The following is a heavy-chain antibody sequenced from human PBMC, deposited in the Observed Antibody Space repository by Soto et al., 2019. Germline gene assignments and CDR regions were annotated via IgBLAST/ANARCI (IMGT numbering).Heavy chain of an antibody. CDR3: ARDRRASGSGYYDRWFDP. Sequence: QVQLQESGPGLVKPSGTLSLTCAVSGGSISSSNWWSWVRQPPGKGLEWIGRIYTSGSTNYNPSLKSRVTMSVDTSKNQFSLKLSSVTAADTAVYYCARDRRASGSGYYDRWFDPWGQGTLVTVSS. J-gene: IGHJ5*02. CDR1: GGSISSSNW. V-gene: IGHV4-4*02. CDR2: IYTSGST. D-gene: IGHD3-22*01.